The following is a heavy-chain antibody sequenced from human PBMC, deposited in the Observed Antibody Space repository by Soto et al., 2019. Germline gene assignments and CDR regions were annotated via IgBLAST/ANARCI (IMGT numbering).Heavy chain of an antibody. D-gene: IGHD4-17*01. J-gene: IGHJ5*02. CDR3: ARHWTGYGGNPGWFDP. Sequence: QLQLQESDPGLVKPSETLSLTCTVSGGSISSSSYYWGWIRQPPGKGLEWIGSIYYSGSTYYNPSLKSRVTISVDTSKNQFSLKLSSVTAADTAVYYCARHWTGYGGNPGWFDPWGQGTLVTVSS. CDR2: IYYSGST. V-gene: IGHV4-39*01. CDR1: GGSISSSSYY.